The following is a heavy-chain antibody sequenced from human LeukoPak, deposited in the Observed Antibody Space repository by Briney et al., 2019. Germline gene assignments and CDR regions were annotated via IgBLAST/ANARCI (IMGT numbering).Heavy chain of an antibody. V-gene: IGHV3-23*01. J-gene: IGHJ4*02. CDR3: ARIGHYGDEQY. CDR1: GFTFSSYA. D-gene: IGHD4-17*01. Sequence: GGSLRLSCAASGFTFSSYAMSWVRQAPGKGLEWVSAISGSGGSTYYADSVKGRFTISRDNSKNTLYLQMNSLRAEDTAVYYCARIGHYGDEQYWGQGTLVTVSS. CDR2: ISGSGGST.